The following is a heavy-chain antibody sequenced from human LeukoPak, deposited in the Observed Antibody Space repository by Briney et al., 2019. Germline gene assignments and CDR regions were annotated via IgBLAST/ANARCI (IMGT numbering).Heavy chain of an antibody. CDR3: ARLTSGHFDY. V-gene: IGHV4-39*01. D-gene: IGHD3-10*01. CDR2: IYYSGST. Sequence: SETLSLTCTVSGGSISRSSYYWGWIRQPPGKGLEWIATIYYSGSTYYNPSLKSRVTISADTSKNQFSLKLSTVTAADTAVYYCARLTSGHFDYWGQGTLVTVSS. J-gene: IGHJ4*02. CDR1: GGSISRSSYY.